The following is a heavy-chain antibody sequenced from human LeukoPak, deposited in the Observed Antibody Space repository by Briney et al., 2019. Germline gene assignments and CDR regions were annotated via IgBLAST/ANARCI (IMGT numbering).Heavy chain of an antibody. CDR2: VSGGTNT. CDR3: AKDFIVDPGRDAFDV. V-gene: IGHV3-23*01. CDR1: GFTFSRTA. J-gene: IGHJ3*01. D-gene: IGHD3-10*01. Sequence: PGGSLTLSCAASGFTFSRTAMSWVRQAPGKGLQWVSGVSGGTNTYYADSVKGRFTISRDDSKNTLYLQMNSLRAEDTAVYYCAKDFIVDPGRDAFDVWGQGTMVTVSS.